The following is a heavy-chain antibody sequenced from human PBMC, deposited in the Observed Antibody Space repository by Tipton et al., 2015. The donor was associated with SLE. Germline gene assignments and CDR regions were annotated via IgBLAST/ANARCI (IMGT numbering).Heavy chain of an antibody. CDR1: GFTFSSYA. Sequence: SLRLSCAASGFTFSSYAMHWVRQAPGKGLEWVAVISYDGSNKYYADSVKGRFTISRDNSKNTLYLQMNSLRAEDTAVYYCAAALDYWGQGTLVTVSS. J-gene: IGHJ4*02. CDR2: ISYDGSNK. V-gene: IGHV3-30*14. CDR3: AAALDY.